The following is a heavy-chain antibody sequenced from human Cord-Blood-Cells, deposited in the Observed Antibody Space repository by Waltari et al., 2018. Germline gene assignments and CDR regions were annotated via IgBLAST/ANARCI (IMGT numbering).Heavy chain of an antibody. CDR2: INHSGST. D-gene: IGHD5-12*01. CDR3: ARSSGYSGYDYAFDI. CDR1: GGSFSGYY. J-gene: IGHJ3*02. V-gene: IGHV4-34*01. Sequence: QVQLQQWGAGPLKPSETLSLTCAVYGGSFSGYYWSWIRQPPGKGLEWIGEINHSGSTNYNPSLKSRVTISVDTSKNQFSLKLSSVTAADTAVYYCARSSGYSGYDYAFDIWGQGTMVTVSS.